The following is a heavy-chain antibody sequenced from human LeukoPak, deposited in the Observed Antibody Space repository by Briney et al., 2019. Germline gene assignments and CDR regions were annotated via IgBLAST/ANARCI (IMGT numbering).Heavy chain of an antibody. CDR1: GGSINSYY. CDR3: ARHGTVSSGSYFDY. CDR2: IHYSGSN. V-gene: IGHV4-59*08. J-gene: IGHJ4*02. D-gene: IGHD1-26*01. Sequence: SETLSLTCTVSGGSINSYYWSWIRQPPGKWLEWIGHIHYSGSNNYNPSLKSRVTMFVDKSNNQISLRLSSVTAADTAVYYCARHGTVSSGSYFDYWGQGTQVTLS.